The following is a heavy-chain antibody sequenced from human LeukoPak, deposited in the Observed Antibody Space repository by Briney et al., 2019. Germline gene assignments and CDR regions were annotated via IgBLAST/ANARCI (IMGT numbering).Heavy chain of an antibody. J-gene: IGHJ3*01. V-gene: IGHV3-53*01. D-gene: IGHD1-14*01. CDR2: IYSGGSA. CDR1: GFTVSTNY. Sequence: PGGSLRLSCAASGFTVSTNYMSWVRQAPGKGLEWVSNIYSGGSAYYGDSVKGRFTISRDNSKNTVYLQMNSLRAGDTAVYFCARVRLDRSERNLDSFENWGQGTMVTVSS. CDR3: ARVRLDRSERNLDSFEN.